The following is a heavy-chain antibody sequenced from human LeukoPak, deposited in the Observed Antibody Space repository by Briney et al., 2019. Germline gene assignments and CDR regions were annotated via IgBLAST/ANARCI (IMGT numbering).Heavy chain of an antibody. J-gene: IGHJ4*02. CDR2: IYYSGST. V-gene: IGHV4-59*01. Sequence: SETLSLTCTVSGGSTSSYYWSWIRQPPGKGLEWIGYIYYSGSTNYNPSLKSRVTISVDTSKNQFSLKLSSVTAADTAVYYCAGHSSSWDPYLDYWGQGTLVTVSS. D-gene: IGHD6-13*01. CDR3: AGHSSSWDPYLDY. CDR1: GGSTSSYY.